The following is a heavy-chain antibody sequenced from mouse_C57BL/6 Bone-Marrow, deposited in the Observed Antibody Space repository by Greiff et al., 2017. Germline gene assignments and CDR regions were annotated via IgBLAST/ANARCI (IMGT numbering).Heavy chain of an antibody. Sequence: VQLQQSGAELVRPGASVKLSCTASGFNIKDDYMHWVKQRPEQGLEWIGWIDPENGDTAYDSKFQGKATITADTSSNTAYLQLSSLTSEDTAVYYCTGSLAWFAYWGQGTLVTVSA. CDR3: TGSLAWFAY. CDR1: GFNIKDDY. J-gene: IGHJ3*01. CDR2: IDPENGDT. D-gene: IGHD1-2*01. V-gene: IGHV14-4*01.